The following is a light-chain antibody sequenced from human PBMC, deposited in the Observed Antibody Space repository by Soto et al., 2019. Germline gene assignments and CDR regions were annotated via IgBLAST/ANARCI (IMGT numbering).Light chain of an antibody. CDR1: SSSIGSNT. CDR2: SNN. J-gene: IGLJ2*01. V-gene: IGLV1-44*01. CDR3: ATWDDSLNGRVV. Sequence: QSVLTQPPSASGTPGQRVTISCSGSSSSIGSNTVSWYQHLPGTAPKLLIYSNNQRPSGVPVRFSGSKSGTSASLAISGLQSADESDYYCATWDDSLNGRVVFGGGTKLTVL.